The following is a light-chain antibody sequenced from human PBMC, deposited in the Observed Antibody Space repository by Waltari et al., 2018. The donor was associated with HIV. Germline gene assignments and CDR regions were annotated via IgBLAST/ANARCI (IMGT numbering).Light chain of an antibody. CDR1: SSDVGGYNY. CDR3: CSYASSTTLDV. Sequence: QSAPTQPASVSGSPGQSITISCTGTSSDVGGYNYVSWYQQHPGKAPKLLIYEVSNRPSGISNRFSGSKSGNTASLTISGLQAEDEADYYCCSYASSTTLDVFGGGTKLTVL. CDR2: EVS. V-gene: IGLV2-14*01. J-gene: IGLJ2*01.